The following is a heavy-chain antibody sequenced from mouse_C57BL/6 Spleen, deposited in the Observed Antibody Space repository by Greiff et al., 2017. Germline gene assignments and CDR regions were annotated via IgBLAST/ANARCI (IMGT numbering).Heavy chain of an antibody. V-gene: IGHV1-82*01. D-gene: IGHD2-3*01. J-gene: IGHJ1*03. CDR1: GYAFSSSW. Sequence: QVQLQQSGPELVKPGASVKISCKASGYAFSSSWMNWVKQRPGKGLEWIGRIYPGDGDTNYNGKFKGKSTLTADKSSSTAYMQLSSLTSEDSAVYFCARALYDGYHGYFDVWGTGTTVTVAS. CDR2: IYPGDGDT. CDR3: ARALYDGYHGYFDV.